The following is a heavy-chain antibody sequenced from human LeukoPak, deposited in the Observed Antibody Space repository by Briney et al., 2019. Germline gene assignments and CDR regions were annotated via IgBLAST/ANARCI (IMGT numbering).Heavy chain of an antibody. J-gene: IGHJ1*01. CDR1: GGFISSSSYY. Sequence: SETLSLTCTISGGFISSSSYYWGWIRQPPGKGLEWIGDIYYSGSNYYNPALKSRVSMSIDTSKNQFSLELRSVAAADRALYYCARRRYYDSTGYLEWGQGTLVTVTS. CDR3: ARRRYYDSTGYLE. V-gene: IGHV4-39*01. CDR2: IYYSGSN. D-gene: IGHD3-22*01.